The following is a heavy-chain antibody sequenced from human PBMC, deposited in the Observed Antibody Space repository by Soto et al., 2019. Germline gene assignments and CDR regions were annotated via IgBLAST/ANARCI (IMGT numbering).Heavy chain of an antibody. CDR2: IIPIFGTA. J-gene: IGHJ2*01. D-gene: IGHD2-15*01. Sequence: EASVKVSCKASGGTFSSYAISWVRQAPGQGLEWMGGIIPIFGTANYAQKFQGRVTITADESTSTAYMELSSLRSEDTAVYYCARFDCSGGSCSSSYWYFDLWGRGTLVTVSS. V-gene: IGHV1-69*13. CDR1: GGTFSSYA. CDR3: ARFDCSGGSCSSSYWYFDL.